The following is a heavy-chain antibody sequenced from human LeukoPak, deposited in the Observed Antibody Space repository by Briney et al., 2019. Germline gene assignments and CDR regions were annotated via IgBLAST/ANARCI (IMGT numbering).Heavy chain of an antibody. CDR3: ARVPIAAAGTDTTGKSCYYYYYMDV. CDR2: IYYSGST. J-gene: IGHJ6*03. V-gene: IGHV4-59*01. Sequence: PSETLSLTCTVSGGSISSYYWSWIRQPPGKGQEWIGYIYYSGSTNYNPSLKSRVTISVDTSKNQFSLKLSSVTAADTAVYYCARVPIAAAGTDTTGKSCYYYYYMDVWGKGTTVTVSS. CDR1: GGSISSYY. D-gene: IGHD6-13*01.